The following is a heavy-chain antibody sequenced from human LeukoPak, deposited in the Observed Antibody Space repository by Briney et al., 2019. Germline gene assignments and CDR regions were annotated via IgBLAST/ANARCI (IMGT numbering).Heavy chain of an antibody. CDR1: GYTFTGYY. J-gene: IGHJ5*02. CDR3: ARPLRVTMVRGAAFRASSDFDP. V-gene: IGHV1-2*02. CDR2: INPNSGGT. Sequence: ASVKVSCKASGYTFTGYYMHWVRQAPGQGLEWMGWINPNSGGTNYAQKFQGRVTMTRDTSISTAYMELSRLRYDDTAVYYCARPLRVTMVRGAAFRASSDFDPWGQGTLVTVSS. D-gene: IGHD3-10*01.